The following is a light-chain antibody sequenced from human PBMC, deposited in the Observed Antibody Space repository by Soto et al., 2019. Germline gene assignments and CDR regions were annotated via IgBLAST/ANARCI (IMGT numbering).Light chain of an antibody. J-gene: IGKJ4*01. CDR3: LQRRNWPLT. CDR1: QSVSSY. Sequence: EIVLTQSPATLSLSPGERATLSCRASQSVSSYLAWYQQKPGQAPRLLIYDASNRATGIPARFRGSGSGTDFTLTISSLEPEDFAVYYCLQRRNWPLTFGGGTKVEIK. V-gene: IGKV3-11*01. CDR2: DAS.